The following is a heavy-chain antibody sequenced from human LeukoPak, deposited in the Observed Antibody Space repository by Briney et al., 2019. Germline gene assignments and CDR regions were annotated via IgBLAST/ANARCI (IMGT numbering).Heavy chain of an antibody. V-gene: IGHV4-38-2*02. J-gene: IGHJ4*02. Sequence: PSETLSLTCTVSGGSISSYYWGWIRQPPGKGLEWIGSIYHSGSTYYNPSLKSRVTISVDTSKNQFSLKLSSVTAADTAVYYCAITTYYYDSSGYPHFDYWGQGTLVTVSS. CDR3: AITTYYYDSSGYPHFDY. D-gene: IGHD3-22*01. CDR2: IYHSGST. CDR1: GGSISSYY.